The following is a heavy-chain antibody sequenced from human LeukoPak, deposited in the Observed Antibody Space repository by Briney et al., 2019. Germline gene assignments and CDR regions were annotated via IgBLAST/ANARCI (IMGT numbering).Heavy chain of an antibody. CDR2: IKEDGSET. CDR3: TRDSGRFRLDY. V-gene: IGHV3-7*01. J-gene: IGHJ4*02. D-gene: IGHD6-19*01. Sequence: GGSLRLSCAASGFTFSTSWMNWIRQAPGKGLEWVASIKEDGSETYYADSVKGRFTVSRDNAKNSLFLQMNSLRVEDTAMYYCTRDSGRFRLDYWGQGVLVTVSS. CDR1: GFTFSTSW.